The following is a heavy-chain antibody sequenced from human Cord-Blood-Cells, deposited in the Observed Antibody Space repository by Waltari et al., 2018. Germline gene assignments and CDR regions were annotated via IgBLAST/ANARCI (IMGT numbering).Heavy chain of an antibody. CDR1: GGSFSGYY. V-gene: IGHV4-34*01. CDR3: ARGGGYYYDSSGYYYYYGMDV. CDR2: INHSGST. Sequence: QVQLQQWGAGLLKPSETLSLTCAVYGGSFSGYYWSWIRPPPGKGLEWIGEINHSGSTNYNPSLKSRVTISVDTSKNQFSLKLSSVTAADTAVYYCARGGGYYYDSSGYYYYYGMDVWGQGTTVTVSS. D-gene: IGHD3-22*01. J-gene: IGHJ6*02.